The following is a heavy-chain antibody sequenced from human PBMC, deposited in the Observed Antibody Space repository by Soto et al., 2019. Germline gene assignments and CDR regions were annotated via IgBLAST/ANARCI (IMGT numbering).Heavy chain of an antibody. CDR2: IDPSDSYT. V-gene: IGHV5-10-1*01. CDR1: GYMLTSYL. CDR3: ASHCQYKIPGYHKGYYGMDV. D-gene: IGHD3-9*01. Sequence: GEAGNISCKGSGYMLTSYLIGVVRQMPGKCLEWMVRIDPSDSYTNYGPSCQGHVTIAADNSISTAYLQWSSLKASDTAMYYCASHCQYKIPGYHKGYYGMDVWGQGTPVTVSS. J-gene: IGHJ6*02.